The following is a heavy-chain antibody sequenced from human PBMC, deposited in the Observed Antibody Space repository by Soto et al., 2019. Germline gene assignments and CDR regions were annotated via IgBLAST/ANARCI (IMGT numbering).Heavy chain of an antibody. CDR3: ARLTYCSGGSCYGRYYFDY. CDR1: GGSISSYY. Sequence: SLTCTVSGGSISSYYWSWIRQPPGKGLEWIGYIYYSGSTNYNPSLKSRVTMSVDTSKGQFSLKLSSVTAADTAMYYCARLTYCSGGSCYGRYYFDYWGQGTLVTVSS. V-gene: IGHV4-59*08. J-gene: IGHJ4*02. CDR2: IYYSGST. D-gene: IGHD2-15*01.